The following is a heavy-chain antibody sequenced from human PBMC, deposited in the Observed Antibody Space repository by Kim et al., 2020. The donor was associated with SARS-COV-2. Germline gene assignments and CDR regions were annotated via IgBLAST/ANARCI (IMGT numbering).Heavy chain of an antibody. CDR3: AKDLLVPAANLGWPRGYYYYGMDV. CDR1: GFTFDDYA. D-gene: IGHD2-2*01. CDR2: ISGDGGST. Sequence: GGSLRLSCAASGFTFDDYAMHWVRQAPGKGLEWVSLISGDGGSTYYADSVKGRFTISRDNSKNSLYLQMNSLRTEDTALYYCAKDLLVPAANLGWPRGYYYYGMDVWGQGTTVTVSS. J-gene: IGHJ6*02. V-gene: IGHV3-43*02.